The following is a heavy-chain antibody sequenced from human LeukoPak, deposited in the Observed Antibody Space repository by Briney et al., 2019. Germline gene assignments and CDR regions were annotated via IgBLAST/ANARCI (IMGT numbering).Heavy chain of an antibody. J-gene: IGHJ4*02. Sequence: ASVKVSCKASGYXFTSYFIHWVRQAPGQGLEWLGMINPSGSTTTYAQKFQGRVTMTKDTSIITAYLELSRLRSDDTAVYYCSRDQYCSGSSCYPYFQHWGQGTLVTVSS. V-gene: IGHV1-2*02. CDR3: SRDQYCSGSSCYPYFQH. D-gene: IGHD2-2*01. CDR2: INPSGSTT. CDR1: GYXFTSYF.